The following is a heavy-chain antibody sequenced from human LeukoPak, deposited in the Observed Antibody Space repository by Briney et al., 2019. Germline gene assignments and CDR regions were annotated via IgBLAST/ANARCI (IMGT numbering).Heavy chain of an antibody. Sequence: GASVKVSCKASGYTFTGYYMHWVRQAPGPGLEWMGWINPNSGGTNYAQKFQGRVTITRDTSISTAYMELSRLRSDDTAVYYCARSGSYYHYYYYMDVWGKGTTVTVSS. CDR1: GYTFTGYY. J-gene: IGHJ6*03. CDR2: INPNSGGT. CDR3: ARSGSYYHYYYYMDV. V-gene: IGHV1-2*02. D-gene: IGHD1-26*01.